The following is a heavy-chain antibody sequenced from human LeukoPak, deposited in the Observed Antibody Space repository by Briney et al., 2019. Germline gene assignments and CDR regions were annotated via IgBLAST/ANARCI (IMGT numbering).Heavy chain of an antibody. CDR3: ARDIPVDSRSSVPKPVRDP. V-gene: IGHV3-53*04. Sequence: GGSLRLSCAASGFTISYNYMSWVRQAPGKGLQWVSVIYSNTSAYYADSVKGRFTISRHNSKNTLYPQMTSLRAEDTAVYYCARDIPVDSRSSVPKPVRDPWGQGTLVTVSS. D-gene: IGHD6-6*01. CDR2: IYSNTSA. J-gene: IGHJ5*02. CDR1: GFTISYNY.